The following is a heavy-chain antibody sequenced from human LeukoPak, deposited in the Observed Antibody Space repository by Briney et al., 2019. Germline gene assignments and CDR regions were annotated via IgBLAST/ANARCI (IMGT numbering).Heavy chain of an antibody. CDR3: AIRYSSSWTSDGFDI. V-gene: IGHV4-38-2*01. CDR2: NHHSGGFFDSGSA. CDR1: GYSISSGYY. J-gene: IGHJ3*02. D-gene: IGHD6-13*01. Sequence: SETLSLTCAVSGYSISSGYYWGWIRQPPGKGLEWIGSNHHSGGFFDSGSAYYTPSLKSRVTISVDMSKNQCSLKLTSVTAADTAIYYCAIRYSSSWTSDGFDIWGQGTMVTVSS.